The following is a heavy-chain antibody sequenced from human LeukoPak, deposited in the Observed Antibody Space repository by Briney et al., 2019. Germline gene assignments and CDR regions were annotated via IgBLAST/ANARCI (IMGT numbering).Heavy chain of an antibody. CDR2: IDPSDSYT. CDR1: GYSFTSYW. D-gene: IGHD3-10*01. J-gene: IGHJ6*04. Sequence: GESLKISCKGSGYSFTSYWTSGVRQMPGKGREGRGRIDPSDSYTNYSPSFQGHVTISADKSISTAYLQWSSLKASDTAMYYCARLGWFGEFVWGKGTTVTVSS. V-gene: IGHV5-10-1*01. CDR3: ARLGWFGEFV.